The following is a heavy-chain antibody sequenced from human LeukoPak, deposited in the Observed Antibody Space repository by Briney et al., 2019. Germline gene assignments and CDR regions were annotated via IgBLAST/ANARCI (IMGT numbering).Heavy chain of an antibody. CDR3: ARQYYYDSSGYYYPFDY. CDR2: IYSGGST. Sequence: GGSLRLSCAASGFTVSSNYMSWVRQAPGKGLEWVSVIYSGGSTYYADSVKGRFTISRDNAKNTLYLQMNSLRAEDTAVYYCARQYYYDSSGYYYPFDYWGQGTLVTVSS. J-gene: IGHJ4*02. V-gene: IGHV3-66*04. D-gene: IGHD3-22*01. CDR1: GFTVSSNY.